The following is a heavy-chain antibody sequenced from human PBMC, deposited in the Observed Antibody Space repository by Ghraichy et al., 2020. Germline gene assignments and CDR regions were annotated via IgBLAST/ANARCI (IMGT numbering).Heavy chain of an antibody. CDR1: GGSISSSSYY. Sequence: TLSLTCTVSGGSISSSSYYWGWIRQPPGKGLEWIGSIYYSGSTYYNPSLKSRVTISVDTSKNQFSLKLSSVTAADTAVYYCARQRQLEDFDLWGRGTLVTVSS. V-gene: IGHV4-39*01. D-gene: IGHD6-6*01. J-gene: IGHJ2*01. CDR3: ARQRQLEDFDL. CDR2: IYYSGST.